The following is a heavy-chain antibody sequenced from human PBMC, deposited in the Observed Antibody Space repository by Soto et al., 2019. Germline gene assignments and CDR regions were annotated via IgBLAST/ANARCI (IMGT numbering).Heavy chain of an antibody. Sequence: SETLSLTCTVSGGSISSSSYYWGWIRQPPGKGLEWIGSIYYSGSTYYSPSLKSRVTISVDTSKNQFSLKLSSVTAADTAVYYCASIEYSSSSYRMDVWGQGTTVTVSS. CDR2: IYYSGST. V-gene: IGHV4-39*01. D-gene: IGHD6-6*01. J-gene: IGHJ6*02. CDR3: ASIEYSSSSYRMDV. CDR1: GGSISSSSYY.